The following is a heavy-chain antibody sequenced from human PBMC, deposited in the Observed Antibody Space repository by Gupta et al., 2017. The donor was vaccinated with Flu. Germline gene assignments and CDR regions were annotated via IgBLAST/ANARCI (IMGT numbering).Heavy chain of an antibody. Sequence: QVQLQQWGAGLLKPSETLSLTCAVYGGSFSGYYWSWIRQPPGKGLEWIGEINHSGSTNYNPSLKSRVTISVDTSKNQFSLKLSSVTAADTAVYYCASLDTAMVRHDYWGQGTLVTVSS. CDR3: ASLDTAMVRHDY. CDR1: GGSFSGYY. D-gene: IGHD5-18*01. J-gene: IGHJ4*02. V-gene: IGHV4-34*01. CDR2: INHSGST.